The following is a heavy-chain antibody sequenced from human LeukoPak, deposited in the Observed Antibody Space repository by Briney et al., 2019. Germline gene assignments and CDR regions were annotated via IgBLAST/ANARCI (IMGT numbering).Heavy chain of an antibody. Sequence: SETLSLTCTVSGYSISSGYYWGWIRQPPGKGLEWIGSIYHSGSTYYNPSLKSRVTISVDTSKNQFSLKLSSVTAADTAVYYCARGISRTSFAFGIWGQGTMVSVSS. CDR3: ARGISRTSFAFGI. J-gene: IGHJ3*02. CDR2: IYHSGST. CDR1: GYSISSGYY. D-gene: IGHD2-2*01. V-gene: IGHV4-38-2*02.